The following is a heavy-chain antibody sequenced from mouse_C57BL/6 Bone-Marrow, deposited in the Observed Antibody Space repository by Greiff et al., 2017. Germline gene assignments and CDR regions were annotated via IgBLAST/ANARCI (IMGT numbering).Heavy chain of an antibody. Sequence: VQLKQSGPGLVKPSQSLSLTCSVTGYSITSGYYWNWIRQFPGNKLEWMGYISYDGSNNYNPSLKNRISITRDTSKNQFFLKLNSATTEDTATYYWARDLYYYSSPFDYWGQGTTLTVSS. CDR3: ARDLYYYSSPFDY. CDR2: ISYDGSN. V-gene: IGHV3-6*01. J-gene: IGHJ2*01. CDR1: GYSITSGYY. D-gene: IGHD1-1*01.